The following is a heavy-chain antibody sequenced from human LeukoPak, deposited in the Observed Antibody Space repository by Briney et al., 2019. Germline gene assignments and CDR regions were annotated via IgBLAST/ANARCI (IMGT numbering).Heavy chain of an antibody. J-gene: IGHJ6*04. CDR3: ASYTIPAAMPRYYYGMDV. CDR1: GFTFSDYY. CDR2: ISSSSSYI. V-gene: IGHV3-11*06. Sequence: PGGSLRLSCAASGFTFSDYYMSWMRQAPGKGLEWVSHISSSSSYINYADSVKGRFTISRDNAKNSLYLQMNSLRAEDTAVYYCASYTIPAAMPRYYYGMDVWGKGTTVTVSS. D-gene: IGHD2-2*01.